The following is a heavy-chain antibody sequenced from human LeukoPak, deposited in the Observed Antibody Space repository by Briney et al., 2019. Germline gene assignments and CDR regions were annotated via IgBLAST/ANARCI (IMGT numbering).Heavy chain of an antibody. Sequence: PGGSLRLSCAASGFTFSSYAMTWVRPAPGKGLEWVSTISTSGGSTYDADSVKGRFTISRDNSKNTLYLQMNGLRAEDTAVYYCARKAARLYNFDYWGLGTLVTVSS. J-gene: IGHJ4*02. CDR2: ISTSGGST. V-gene: IGHV3-23*01. D-gene: IGHD6-6*01. CDR1: GFTFSSYA. CDR3: ARKAARLYNFDY.